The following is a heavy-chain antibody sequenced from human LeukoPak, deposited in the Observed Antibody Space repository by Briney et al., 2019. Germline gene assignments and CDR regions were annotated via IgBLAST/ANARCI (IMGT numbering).Heavy chain of an antibody. J-gene: IGHJ4*02. CDR1: GFTFSSYS. D-gene: IGHD3-16*01. CDR3: ATSMGGGNIDY. V-gene: IGHV3-48*01. CDR2: ISSSSSTI. Sequence: PGGSLRLSCAASGFTFSSYSMNWVRQAPGKGLEWVSYISSSSSTIYYADSVKGRFTTSRDSSKNTLYLQLNSLRADDTAVYYCATSMGGGNIDYWGQGALVTVSS.